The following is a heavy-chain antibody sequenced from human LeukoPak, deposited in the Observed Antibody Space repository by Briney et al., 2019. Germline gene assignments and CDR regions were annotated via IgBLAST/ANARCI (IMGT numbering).Heavy chain of an antibody. Sequence: SETLSLTCAVSGGSISSGGYSWSWIRQPPGKGLEWIGYIYYSGSTNYNPSLKSRVTISVDTSKNQFSLKLSSVTAADTAVYYCARGGAVAGDFDYWGQGTLVTVSS. D-gene: IGHD6-19*01. CDR1: GGSISSGGYS. CDR3: ARGGAVAGDFDY. V-gene: IGHV4-61*08. J-gene: IGHJ4*02. CDR2: IYYSGST.